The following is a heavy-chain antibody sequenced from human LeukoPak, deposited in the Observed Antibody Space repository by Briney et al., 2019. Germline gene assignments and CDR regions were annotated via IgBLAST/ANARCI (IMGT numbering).Heavy chain of an antibody. Sequence: GESLKISCKGSGYSFNTYWIGWVRQMPGKGLEWMGSIYPGDSETRYSPSFQGQVSVSVDKSISAAYLQWSSLHASDTAMYYCATLHYCGGQSCWIFDYWGQGTPVTVSS. D-gene: IGHD2-21*01. CDR1: GYSFNTYW. V-gene: IGHV5-51*01. CDR3: ATLHYCGGQSCWIFDY. CDR2: IYPGDSET. J-gene: IGHJ4*02.